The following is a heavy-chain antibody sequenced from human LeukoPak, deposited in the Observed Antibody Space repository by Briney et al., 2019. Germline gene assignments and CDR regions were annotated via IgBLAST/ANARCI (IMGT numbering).Heavy chain of an antibody. Sequence: QSGGSLRLSCAASGFTFSSYWMSWVRQAPGKGLEWVANIKQDGSEKYYVDSVKGRFTISRDNAKNSLYLQMNSLRAEDTAVYYCARDLDGFNYPPRYGMDVWGQGTTVTVSS. J-gene: IGHJ6*02. D-gene: IGHD5-24*01. V-gene: IGHV3-7*01. CDR3: ARDLDGFNYPPRYGMDV. CDR2: IKQDGSEK. CDR1: GFTFSSYW.